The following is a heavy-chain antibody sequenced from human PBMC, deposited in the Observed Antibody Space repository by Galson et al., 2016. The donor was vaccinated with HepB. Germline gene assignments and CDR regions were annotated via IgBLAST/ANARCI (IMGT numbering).Heavy chain of an antibody. J-gene: IGHJ4*02. CDR2: IYYSGST. V-gene: IGHV4-39*01. Sequence: LSLTCTVSDGSISSSIYYWGWIRQTPGKGLEWIGSIYYSGSTYHSPSLKSRLTISVDTSKNQFSLRLNSVTAADTAVYYCASSLYRSGWHWNFDYWGQGTLVTVSS. CDR3: ASSLYRSGWHWNFDY. CDR1: DGSISSSIYY. D-gene: IGHD6-19*01.